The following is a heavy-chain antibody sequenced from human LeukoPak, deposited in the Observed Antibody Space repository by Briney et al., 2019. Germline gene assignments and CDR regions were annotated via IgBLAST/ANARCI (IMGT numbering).Heavy chain of an antibody. CDR1: GYTFTGYY. Sequence: ASVKVSCKASGYTFTGYYMHWVRQAPGQGLEWMGWINPNSGGTNYAQKFQGWVTMTRDTSISTAYMELSRLRSDDTAVYYCARNQDDYGDSRHYYYGMDVWGQGTTVTVSS. J-gene: IGHJ6*02. D-gene: IGHD4-17*01. CDR3: ARNQDDYGDSRHYYYGMDV. CDR2: INPNSGGT. V-gene: IGHV1-2*04.